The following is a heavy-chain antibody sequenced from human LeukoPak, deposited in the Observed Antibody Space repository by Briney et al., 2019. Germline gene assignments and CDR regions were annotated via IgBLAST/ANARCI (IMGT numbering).Heavy chain of an antibody. J-gene: IGHJ4*02. V-gene: IGHV1-69*04. CDR2: IIPILGIA. Sequence: SVKVSCKSSGGNFNTYAISWLRQAPGQGLEWMGRIIPILGIADYAQKFQGRVTITADKSTSTAYMELSSLRSEDTAVYYCAREERFGEYPFDYWGQGTLVTVSS. D-gene: IGHD3-10*01. CDR3: AREERFGEYPFDY. CDR1: GGNFNTYA.